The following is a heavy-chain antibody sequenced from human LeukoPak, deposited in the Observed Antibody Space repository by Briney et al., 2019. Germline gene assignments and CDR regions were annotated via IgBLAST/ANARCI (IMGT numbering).Heavy chain of an antibody. CDR1: GFTFSSYA. Sequence: GGSLRLSCAASGFTFSSYAMNWVRQAPGKGLEWVSGISGNSGNTYYAESVKGRFTISRDNAKNSLYLQMNSLRAEDTAVYYCASLHCSGGSCYYFDYWGQGTLVTVSS. D-gene: IGHD2-15*01. V-gene: IGHV3-23*01. CDR3: ASLHCSGGSCYYFDY. CDR2: ISGNSGNT. J-gene: IGHJ4*02.